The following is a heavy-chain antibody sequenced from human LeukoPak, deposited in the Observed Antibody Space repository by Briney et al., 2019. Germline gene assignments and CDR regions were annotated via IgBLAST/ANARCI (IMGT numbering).Heavy chain of an antibody. J-gene: IGHJ1*01. Sequence: SVKVSCKASGYTFTSYGISWVRQAPGQGLEWMGGIIPIFGTANYAQKFQGRVTITADESTSTAYMELSSLRSEDTAVYYCATSLYGTFAEYFQHWGQGTLVTVSS. CDR2: IIPIFGTA. V-gene: IGHV1-69*13. CDR3: ATSLYGTFAEYFQH. CDR1: GYTFTSYG. D-gene: IGHD1-26*01.